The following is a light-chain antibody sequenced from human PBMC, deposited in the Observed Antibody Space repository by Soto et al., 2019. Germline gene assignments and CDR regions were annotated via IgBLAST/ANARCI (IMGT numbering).Light chain of an antibody. CDR3: QQYGSSPGCT. Sequence: EIVLTQSPGTLSLSPGERATLSCRASQSVSSSYLAWYQQKPGQAPRLLIYGASSRATGIPERFSGSGSETDFTLTISRLEPEDFAVYYCQQYGSSPGCTFGQGTKLEIK. CDR2: GAS. J-gene: IGKJ2*02. V-gene: IGKV3-20*01. CDR1: QSVSSSY.